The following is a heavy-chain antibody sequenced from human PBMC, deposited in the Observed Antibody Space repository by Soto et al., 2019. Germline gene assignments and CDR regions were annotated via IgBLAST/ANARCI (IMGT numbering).Heavy chain of an antibody. CDR1: GFTFSDYY. CDR2: IRDKANSYTT. J-gene: IGHJ5*01. V-gene: IGHV3-72*01. Sequence: EVQLVESGGGLVQPGESLRLSCAASGFTFSDYYMKWVRQAPGKGLEWVGGIRDKANSYTTQYAASVNGRFTISRDDSKNSLYLQMNSLKTEDTAVYYCASRWFSSWGQGTLVTVSS. CDR3: ASRWFSS.